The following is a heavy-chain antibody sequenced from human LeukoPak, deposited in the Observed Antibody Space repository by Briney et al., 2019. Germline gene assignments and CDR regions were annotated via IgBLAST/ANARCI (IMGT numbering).Heavy chain of an antibody. CDR2: ISSISSYI. Sequence: GGYLRLSGTGTGFIFSNYDMSWVRQAPGKGLEWVSSISSISSYIYYADSVKGRFTISRVNAKNSLYLQMNSLRAEDTAVYYCARDSAGMTYYYYYYYMDVWGKGTTVTISS. V-gene: IGHV3-21*01. CDR3: ARDSAGMTYYYYYYYMDV. J-gene: IGHJ6*03. CDR1: GFIFSNYD. D-gene: IGHD6-13*01.